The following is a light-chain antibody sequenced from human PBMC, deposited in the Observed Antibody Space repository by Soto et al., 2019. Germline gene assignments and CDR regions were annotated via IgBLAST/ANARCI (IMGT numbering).Light chain of an antibody. CDR2: AAS. V-gene: IGKV1-39*01. CDR3: QQSYSTPRT. J-gene: IGKJ1*01. Sequence: DIQMTQSPSSLSASVGDRVTITCRASQSISSYLNWYQQKPGKAPNLLIYAASSLQSGVPSRFSGSGSGTDFTLTISSLQPEDFATYSCQQSYSTPRTFGQGTKVEI. CDR1: QSISSY.